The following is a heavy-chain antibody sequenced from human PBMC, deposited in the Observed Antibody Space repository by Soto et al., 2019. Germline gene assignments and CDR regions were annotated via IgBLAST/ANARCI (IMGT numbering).Heavy chain of an antibody. D-gene: IGHD3-22*01. CDR3: AADKGYYYDSSGYYQPHC. CDR2: IVVGSGNT. J-gene: IGHJ4*02. V-gene: IGHV1-58*01. Sequence: QMQLVQSGPEVKKPGTSVKVSCKASGFTFTSSAVQWVRQARGQRLEWIGWIVVGSGNTNYAQKFQERVTITRDMSTSTAYMELSSLRYEDTAVYYCAADKGYYYDSSGYYQPHCWGQGTLVTVSS. CDR1: GFTFTSSA.